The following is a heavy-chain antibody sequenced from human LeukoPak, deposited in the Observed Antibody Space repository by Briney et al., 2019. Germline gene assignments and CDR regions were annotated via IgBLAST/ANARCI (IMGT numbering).Heavy chain of an antibody. J-gene: IGHJ3*02. Sequence: SETLSLTCTVSGYSISSNYYWGWIRQPPGKGLEWIGSIYYSGSTYYNPSLKSRVTISVDTSKNQFSLKLSSVTAADTAVYYCAREPWIVVVISDAFDIWGQGTMVTVSS. D-gene: IGHD3-22*01. CDR1: GYSISSNYY. CDR3: AREPWIVVVISDAFDI. CDR2: IYYSGST. V-gene: IGHV4-38-2*02.